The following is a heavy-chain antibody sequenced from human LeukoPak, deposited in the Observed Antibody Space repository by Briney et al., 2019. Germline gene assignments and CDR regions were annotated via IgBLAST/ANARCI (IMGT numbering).Heavy chain of an antibody. J-gene: IGHJ3*02. V-gene: IGHV3-48*03. CDR2: ISRSANTI. CDR3: ARDLVTGSQDSFDI. CDR1: GFTFSSYE. D-gene: IGHD1-14*01. Sequence: PGGSLRLSCAASGFTFSSYEMNWVRQTPGKGLGWVSYISRSANTIHYVDSVKGRFIISRDNAKNSLYLQMNSLRAEDTAVYYCARDLVTGSQDSFDIWGQGTMVTVSS.